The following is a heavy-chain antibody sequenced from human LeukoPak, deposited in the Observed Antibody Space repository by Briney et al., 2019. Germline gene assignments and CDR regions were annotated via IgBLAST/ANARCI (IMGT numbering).Heavy chain of an antibody. CDR1: GFTVSSNY. Sequence: GGSLRLSCAASGFTVSSNYMSWVRQAPGKGLEWVSIIYSGGSTYYADSVKGRFTISRDNSKNTLYLRMDSLRAEDTAVYYCANRDGFNYGHYWGQGTLVTVSS. D-gene: IGHD5-24*01. V-gene: IGHV3-66*02. CDR2: IYSGGST. CDR3: ANRDGFNYGHY. J-gene: IGHJ4*02.